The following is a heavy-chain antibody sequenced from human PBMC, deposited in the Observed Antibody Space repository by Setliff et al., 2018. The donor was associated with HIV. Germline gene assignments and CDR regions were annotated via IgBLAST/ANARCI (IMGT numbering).Heavy chain of an antibody. CDR1: GVSISDHY. Sequence: SETLSLTCSVSGVSISDHYWSWIRQPPGKGLEWIGYIYYGGSTKYNPSLRRRVTISADTSKNQFSLKLTSVTAADTAVYYCATYSSAWFEFFQHWGLGTLVTVSS. V-gene: IGHV4-59*11. CDR2: IYYGGST. J-gene: IGHJ1*01. D-gene: IGHD6-19*01. CDR3: ATYSSAWFEFFQH.